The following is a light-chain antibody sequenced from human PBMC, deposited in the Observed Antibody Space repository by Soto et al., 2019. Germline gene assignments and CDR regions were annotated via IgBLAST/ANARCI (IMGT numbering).Light chain of an antibody. CDR2: GAS. CDR1: QTINSW. Sequence: DIQMTQSPSTLSASVGDRVTITCRASQTINSWLAWYQQKPGKAPKLLIFGASSLDSGVPSRFSGSGSGTEFPLTISRLQPDDFATYYCQQDNGYSGLTFGGGTKVEIK. CDR3: QQDNGYSGLT. J-gene: IGKJ4*01. V-gene: IGKV1-5*03.